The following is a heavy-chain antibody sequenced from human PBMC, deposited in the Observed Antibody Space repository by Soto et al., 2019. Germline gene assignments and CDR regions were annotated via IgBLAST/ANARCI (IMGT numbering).Heavy chain of an antibody. D-gene: IGHD6-13*01. CDR3: ARRPLVAAAGTWDWFDP. J-gene: IGHJ5*02. Sequence: GGSLRLSCAASGFTFSSYWMSWVRQAPGKGLEWVANIKQDGSEKYYVDSVKGRFTISRDNAKNSLYLQMNSLRAEDTAVYYCARRPLVAAAGTWDWFDPWGRGTLVTVPP. V-gene: IGHV3-7*01. CDR2: IKQDGSEK. CDR1: GFTFSSYW.